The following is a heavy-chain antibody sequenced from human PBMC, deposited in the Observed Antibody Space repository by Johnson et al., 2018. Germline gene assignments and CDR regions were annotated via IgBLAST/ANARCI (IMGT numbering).Heavy chain of an antibody. V-gene: IGHV3-21*01. CDR3: ARDPPWDNDPFDI. Sequence: VQLVQCGGGVVQPGRTLRLSCAASGFTFSSYSMNWVRQAPGKGLEWVSSISSSSSYIYYADSVKGRFTISRDNAKKSLYLQMNSLRAEDTDVYYCARDPPWDNDPFDIWGQGTMVTVSS. CDR1: GFTFSSYS. D-gene: IGHD1-26*01. J-gene: IGHJ3*02. CDR2: ISSSSSYI.